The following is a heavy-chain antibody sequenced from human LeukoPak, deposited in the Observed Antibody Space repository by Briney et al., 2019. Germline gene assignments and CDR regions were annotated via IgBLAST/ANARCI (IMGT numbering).Heavy chain of an antibody. Sequence: SETLSLTCAVSGGSISNYYWSWIRQPPGKGLEWIGYIYYSGSTNYNPSLKSRVTISVDTSKNQFSLKLSSVTAADTAVYYCARGAYSSGWYVWFDPWGQGTLVTVSS. D-gene: IGHD6-19*01. V-gene: IGHV4-59*01. CDR2: IYYSGST. CDR1: GGSISNYY. J-gene: IGHJ5*02. CDR3: ARGAYSSGWYVWFDP.